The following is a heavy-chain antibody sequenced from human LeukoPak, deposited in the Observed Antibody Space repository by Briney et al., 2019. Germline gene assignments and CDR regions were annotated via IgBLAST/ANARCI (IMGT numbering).Heavy chain of an antibody. D-gene: IGHD4-23*01. V-gene: IGHV3-74*01. CDR3: ARGVGGGNSNYYYYYMDV. Sequence: GSLRLSCAASGFTCSSYWMHWVRQAPGKGLVLVSRINSDGSSTSSADSVKGRFTISRDNAKNTLYLQMNSLRAEDTAVYYCARGVGGGNSNYYYYYMDVWGKGTTVTVSS. CDR2: INSDGSST. J-gene: IGHJ6*03. CDR1: GFTCSSYW.